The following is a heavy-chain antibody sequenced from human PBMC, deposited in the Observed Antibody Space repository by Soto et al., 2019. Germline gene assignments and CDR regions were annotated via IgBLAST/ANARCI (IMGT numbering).Heavy chain of an antibody. Sequence: PSETLSLTCTVSGGSISSGDYYWSWIRQPPGKGLEWIGYIYYSGSTYYNPSLKSRVTISVDTSKNQFSLKPSSVTAADTAVYYCARQVGYCSGGSCSDAFDIWGQGTMVTVSS. CDR1: GGSISSGDYY. D-gene: IGHD2-15*01. V-gene: IGHV4-30-4*01. CDR2: IYYSGST. CDR3: ARQVGYCSGGSCSDAFDI. J-gene: IGHJ3*02.